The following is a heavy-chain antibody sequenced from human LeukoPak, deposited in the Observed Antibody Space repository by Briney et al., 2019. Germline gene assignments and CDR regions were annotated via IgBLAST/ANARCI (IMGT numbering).Heavy chain of an antibody. Sequence: SEALSLTCAVYDVSLSAYYWSWIRQPPGKGLEWIGEINHGGSANYNPTLQSRVTISVDTPKNQFSLKLSSVTAADTAVYYCARGLGGGNSVYFDVWGRGTLVNVSS. CDR3: ARGLGGGNSVYFDV. D-gene: IGHD4-23*01. J-gene: IGHJ2*01. CDR2: INHGGSA. CDR1: DVSLSAYY. V-gene: IGHV4-34*01.